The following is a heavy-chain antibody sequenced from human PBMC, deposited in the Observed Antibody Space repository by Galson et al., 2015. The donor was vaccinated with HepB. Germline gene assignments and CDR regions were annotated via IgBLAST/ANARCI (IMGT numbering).Heavy chain of an antibody. Sequence: SLRLSCAASGFTFSSYAMHWVRQAPGKGLEWVAVISYDGSNKYYADSVKGRFTISRDNSKNTLYLQMNSLRAEDTAVYYCARDPFNGDGYNYLNSYDAFDIWGQGTMVTVSS. CDR1: GFTFSSYA. CDR2: ISYDGSNK. V-gene: IGHV3-30*04. D-gene: IGHD5-24*01. CDR3: ARDPFNGDGYNYLNSYDAFDI. J-gene: IGHJ3*02.